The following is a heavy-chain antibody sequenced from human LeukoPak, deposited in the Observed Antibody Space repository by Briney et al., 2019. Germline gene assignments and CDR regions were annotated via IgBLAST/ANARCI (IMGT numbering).Heavy chain of an antibody. V-gene: IGHV3-48*03. J-gene: IGHJ3*02. Sequence: GGSLRLSCAASGFTFSSYEMNGVRQAPGKGLEWVSYISSSGSTIYYADSVKGRFTISRDNAKNPLYLQMNSLRAEDTAVYYCARVSYYGSGSYQGAFDIWGQGTMVTVSS. CDR3: ARVSYYGSGSYQGAFDI. D-gene: IGHD3-10*01. CDR1: GFTFSSYE. CDR2: ISSSGSTI.